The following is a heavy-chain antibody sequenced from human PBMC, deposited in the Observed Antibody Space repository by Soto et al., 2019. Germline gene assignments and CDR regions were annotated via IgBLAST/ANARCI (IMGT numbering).Heavy chain of an antibody. CDR2: ISSSSSYI. Sequence: GGSLRLSCAASGFTFSSYSMNWVRQSPGKGLEWVSSISSSSSYIYYADSVKGRFTISRDNAKNSLYLQMNSLRAEDTAVYYCARDRTHSAEPSWGQGTLVTVSS. CDR1: GFTFSSYS. J-gene: IGHJ4*02. D-gene: IGHD2-2*01. CDR3: ARDRTHSAEPS. V-gene: IGHV3-21*01.